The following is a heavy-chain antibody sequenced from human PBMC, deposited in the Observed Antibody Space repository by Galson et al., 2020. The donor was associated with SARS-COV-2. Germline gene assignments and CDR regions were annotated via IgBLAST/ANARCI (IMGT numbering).Heavy chain of an antibody. CDR1: GYTFTDYY. D-gene: IGHD3-9*01. Sequence: ASVTVSCTASGYTFTDYYIHWVRQAPGQGLEWMGWINPKSGGTNYAQKFEGRVTMTRDTSITTAYMELSRLRADDTAVYYCARLRYYDVLTGYIVDVWGQGTMVTVSS. CDR2: INPKSGGT. J-gene: IGHJ6*02. CDR3: ARLRYYDVLTGYIVDV. V-gene: IGHV1-2*02.